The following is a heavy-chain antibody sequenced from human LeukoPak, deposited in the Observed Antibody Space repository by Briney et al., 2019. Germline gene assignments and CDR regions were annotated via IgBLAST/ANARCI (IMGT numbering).Heavy chain of an antibody. J-gene: IGHJ4*02. CDR3: ARDLKRGYSSGRYSWGTGSSNDY. Sequence: SVKVSCKASGGTFNNYAFSWVRQAPGQGLEWMGGIIPVFGTANYAQKFQGRVTITADESTSTSYMELSSLRSDDTAVYYCARDLKRGYSSGRYSWGTGSSNDYWGQGTLVTVSS. D-gene: IGHD6-19*01. V-gene: IGHV1-69*13. CDR1: GGTFNNYA. CDR2: IIPVFGTA.